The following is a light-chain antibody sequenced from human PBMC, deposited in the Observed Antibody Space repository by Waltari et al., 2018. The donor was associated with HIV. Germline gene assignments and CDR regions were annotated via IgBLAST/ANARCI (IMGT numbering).Light chain of an antibody. CDR3: SSYTSRNTRV. V-gene: IGLV2-14*01. CDR1: TSDVGGYKY. Sequence: QSALTQPASVSGSPGQSITISCTGTTSDVGGYKYVSWYQQHPDKAPTLVVYEVSNRPSGISMRFSGSKSGNTASLTISGLQAEDEADYYCSSYTSRNTRVFGTGTKVTVL. J-gene: IGLJ1*01. CDR2: EVS.